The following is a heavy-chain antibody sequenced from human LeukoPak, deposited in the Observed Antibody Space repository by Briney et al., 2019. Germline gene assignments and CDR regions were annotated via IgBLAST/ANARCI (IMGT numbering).Heavy chain of an antibody. Sequence: ASVKVSCKASGYRFIDYFIHWVRQAPGQGPECRGWINPNTGDTKYVQRFQGRVTMTRDTSSSTAYMELSGLNSDDTVMYFCARDVIMWYDQGWFAPWGQGTLVTVSS. J-gene: IGHJ5*02. V-gene: IGHV1-2*02. D-gene: IGHD2-21*01. CDR1: GYRFIDYF. CDR2: INPNTGDT. CDR3: ARDVIMWYDQGWFAP.